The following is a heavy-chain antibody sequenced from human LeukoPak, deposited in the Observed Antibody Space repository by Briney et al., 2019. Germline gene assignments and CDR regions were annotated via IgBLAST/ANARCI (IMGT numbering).Heavy chain of an antibody. CDR1: GGSITSHY. D-gene: IGHD5-24*01. Sequence: SETLSLTCTVSGGSITSHYWSWIRQPPGKRLEWIGYMFYTGRTNYSPSLNSRVTISVDTSKKQFSLKLSSVTAADTAVYFCARYRLEMASTHDAFDLWGQGTMVTVSS. J-gene: IGHJ3*01. V-gene: IGHV4-59*08. CDR3: ARYRLEMASTHDAFDL. CDR2: MFYTGRT.